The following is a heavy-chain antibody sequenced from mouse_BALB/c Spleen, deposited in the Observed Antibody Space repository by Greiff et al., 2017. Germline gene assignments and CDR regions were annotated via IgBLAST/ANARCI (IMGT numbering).Heavy chain of an antibody. J-gene: IGHJ2*01. Sequence: QVQLQQPGAELVKPGASVKLSCKASGYTFTSYWMHWVKQRPGQGLEWIGEINPSNGRTNYNEKFKSKATLTVDKSSSTAYMQLSSLTSEDSAVYYCARGRGSSYLYYFDYWGQGTTRTGSS. D-gene: IGHD1-1*01. CDR1: GYTFTSYW. CDR3: ARGRGSSYLYYFDY. CDR2: INPSNGRT. V-gene: IGHV1S81*02.